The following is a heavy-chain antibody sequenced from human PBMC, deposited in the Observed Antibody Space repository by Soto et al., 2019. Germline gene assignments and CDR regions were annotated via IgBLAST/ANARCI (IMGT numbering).Heavy chain of an antibody. J-gene: IGHJ6*03. CDR2: IKSKTDGGTT. Sequence: PGGSLRLSCAASGFTFSNACMSWVRQAPGKGLEWVGRIKSKTDGGTTDYAAPVKGRFTISRDDSKNTLYLQMNSLKTEDTAVYYCTQDPGYSYGYYYYYHMDVWGKGTTVTVSS. D-gene: IGHD5-18*01. CDR1: GFTFSNAC. CDR3: TQDPGYSYGYYYYYHMDV. V-gene: IGHV3-15*01.